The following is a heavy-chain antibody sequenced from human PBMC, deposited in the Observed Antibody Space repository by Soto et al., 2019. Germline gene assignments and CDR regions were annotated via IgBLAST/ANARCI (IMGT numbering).Heavy chain of an antibody. CDR2: IKSKTDGGTT. J-gene: IGHJ5*02. V-gene: IGHV3-15*01. CDR3: TTQQFCGATVSVAP. Sequence: GSLRLSCAASGFTFSNAWMSWVREAPGNGLEWVGRIKSKTDGGTTDYAAPVKGRFTISRDDSKNTLYLQMNSLKTEDTAVYYCTTQQFCGATVSVAPWGQGTLVTVSS. D-gene: IGHD3-3*02. CDR1: GFTFSNAW.